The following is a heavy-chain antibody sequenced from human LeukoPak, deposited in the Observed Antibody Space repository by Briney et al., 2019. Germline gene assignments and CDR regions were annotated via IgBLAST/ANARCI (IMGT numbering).Heavy chain of an antibody. CDR3: TRVFRNGLLWFGESNFDY. D-gene: IGHD3-10*01. V-gene: IGHV1-69*06. J-gene: IGHJ4*02. CDR1: GGTFSSYA. Sequence: ASVKVSCKASGGTFSSYAISWVRQAPGQGLEWMGGIIPIFGTANYAQKFQGRVTITADKSTSTAYMELSSLRSEDTAVYYCTRVFRNGLLWFGESNFDYWGQGTLVTVSS. CDR2: IIPIFGTA.